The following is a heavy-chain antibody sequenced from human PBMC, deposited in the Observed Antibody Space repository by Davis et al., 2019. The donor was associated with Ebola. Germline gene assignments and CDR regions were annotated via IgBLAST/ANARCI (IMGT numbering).Heavy chain of an antibody. CDR3: AREDQYSTNYFDY. J-gene: IGHJ4*02. Sequence: SETLSLTCTVSGASISSSYWSWIRQSPGKGLEWIGYLYFSGSTNYNPSLKSRVTISVDTSKNQFSLKLSSVTAADTAVYYCAREDQYSTNYFDYWGQGTLVTVSS. D-gene: IGHD6-6*01. CDR1: GASISSSY. V-gene: IGHV4-59*01. CDR2: LYFSGST.